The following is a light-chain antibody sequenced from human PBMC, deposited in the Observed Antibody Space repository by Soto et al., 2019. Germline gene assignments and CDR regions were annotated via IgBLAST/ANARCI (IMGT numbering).Light chain of an antibody. V-gene: IGKV1-39*01. J-gene: IGKJ5*01. CDR1: QSISNY. CDR3: QQSYSALWGT. Sequence: DLPMTQSPSSLSASVGDRVTITCRASQSISNYLNWYQQKPGKAPKVLIYAASSLQSGVPSRFSGSGSGTDFTLTIRSLQPEDFATYYCQQSYSALWGTFGQGTRLEMK. CDR2: AAS.